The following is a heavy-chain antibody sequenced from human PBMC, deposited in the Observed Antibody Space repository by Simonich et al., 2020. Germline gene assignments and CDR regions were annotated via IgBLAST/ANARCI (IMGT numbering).Heavy chain of an antibody. J-gene: IGHJ6*03. CDR3: ARDGGYCSSTSCLPYYYMDV. CDR1: GFTFSSYE. Sequence: EVQLVESGGGLVQPGGSLRLSCAASGFTFSSYEMNWVRQAPGKGLEWVSYISSSGSTIYYADSMKGRFTISRGNAKNSLYLQMNSLRAEDTAVYYCARDGGYCSSTSCLPYYYMDVWGKGTTVTVSS. CDR2: ISSSGSTI. D-gene: IGHD2-2*01. V-gene: IGHV3-48*03.